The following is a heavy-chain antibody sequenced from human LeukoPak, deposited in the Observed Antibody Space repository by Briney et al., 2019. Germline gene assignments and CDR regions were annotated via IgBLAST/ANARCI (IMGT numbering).Heavy chain of an antibody. CDR2: INHSGST. D-gene: IGHD3-22*01. CDR1: GFTFSSYA. V-gene: IGHV4-34*01. CDR3: ARGSDLYYYDSSGQYDY. J-gene: IGHJ4*02. Sequence: GSLRLSCAASGFTFSSYAMSWIRQPPGKGLEWIGEINHSGSTNYNPSLKSRVTISVDTSKNQFSLKLSSVTAADTAVYYCARGSDLYYYDSSGQYDYWGQGTLVTVSS.